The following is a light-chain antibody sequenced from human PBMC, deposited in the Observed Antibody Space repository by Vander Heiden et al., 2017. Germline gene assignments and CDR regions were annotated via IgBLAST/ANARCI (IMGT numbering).Light chain of an antibody. Sequence: QPVLTQPPSASGTPGQRVPIPCSGTSSNIGSNYAYWYRQLPGTAPKLLIYRNNQRPSGVPDRFSGSKSGTSASLAISGLRSEDEADYYCAAWDDSLSGAVFGGGTQLTVL. CDR3: AAWDDSLSGAV. V-gene: IGLV1-47*01. CDR1: SSNIGSNY. CDR2: RNN. J-gene: IGLJ7*01.